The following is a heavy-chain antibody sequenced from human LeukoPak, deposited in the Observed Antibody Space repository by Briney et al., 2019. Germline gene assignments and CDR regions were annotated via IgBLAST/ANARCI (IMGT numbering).Heavy chain of an antibody. CDR2: ISATGAST. J-gene: IGHJ5*02. CDR3: VKVMYLYGSGTYYGFDP. V-gene: IGHV3-23*01. Sequence: GGSLRLSCAASGFTFSTYAMAGVRQPPGKGLEWVSAISATGASTYYADSVKGRFTISRDNSENTLHLEMNSLRAEDTAVYYCVKVMYLYGSGTYYGFDPWGQGTVVTVSS. D-gene: IGHD3-10*01. CDR1: GFTFSTYA.